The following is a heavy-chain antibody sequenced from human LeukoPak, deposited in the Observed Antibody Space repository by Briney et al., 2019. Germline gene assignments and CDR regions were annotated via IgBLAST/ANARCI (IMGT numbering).Heavy chain of an antibody. D-gene: IGHD6-19*01. V-gene: IGHV1-18*04. CDR3: AREVPNSSGWLPTDY. CDR2: ISAYNGNT. J-gene: IGHJ4*02. CDR1: EYTFTGHY. Sequence: WASVKVSCKASEYTFTGHYMHWVRQAPGQGLEWMRWISAYNGNTNYAQKLQGRVTMTTDTSTSTAYMELRSLRSDDTAVYYCAREVPNSSGWLPTDYWGQGTLVTVSS.